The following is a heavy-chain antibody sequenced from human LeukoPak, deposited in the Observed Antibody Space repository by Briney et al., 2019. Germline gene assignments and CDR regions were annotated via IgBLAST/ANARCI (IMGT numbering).Heavy chain of an antibody. CDR2: ISSSGTTI. D-gene: IGHD5-24*01. CDR3: ARDHRDGCNAGDTFDI. CDR1: GFTFSSFE. Sequence: PGGSLRLSCAASGFTFSSFEMNWVRQAPGKGLEWISYISSSGTTIYYADSVKGRFTISRDNAKNSLYLQMNSLRAEDTAVYYCARDHRDGCNAGDTFDIWGQGTMVTVSS. J-gene: IGHJ3*02. V-gene: IGHV3-48*03.